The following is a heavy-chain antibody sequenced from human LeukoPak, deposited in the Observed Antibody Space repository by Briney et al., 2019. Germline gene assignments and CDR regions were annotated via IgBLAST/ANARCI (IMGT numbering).Heavy chain of an antibody. J-gene: IGHJ4*02. CDR2: ISSSSSYI. D-gene: IGHD3-10*02. CDR1: GFTFSSYS. V-gene: IGHV3-21*01. CDR3: AKSVLNLKLCSDY. Sequence: KPGGSLRLSCAASGFTFSSYSMNWVRQAPGKGLEWVSSISSSSSYIYYADSVKGRFTISRDNSKNTLYLQMNSLRAEDTAVYYCAKSVLNLKLCSDYWGQGTLVTVSS.